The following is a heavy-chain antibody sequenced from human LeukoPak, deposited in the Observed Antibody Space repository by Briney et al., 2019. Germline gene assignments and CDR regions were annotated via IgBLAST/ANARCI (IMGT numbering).Heavy chain of an antibody. CDR1: GYRFTDYW. CDR2: IYAGDSET. J-gene: IGHJ2*01. D-gene: IGHD3-10*02. V-gene: IGHV5-51*01. Sequence: GESLKISCKGSGYRFTDYWIGWVRQKPGKGLEWMGLIYAGDSETRYSPSFKGQVTISADKSISTAYLQWSSLKTSDTAMYYCASQIIVRVVIEYFDLWGRGILVSVSS. CDR3: ASQIIVRVVIEYFDL.